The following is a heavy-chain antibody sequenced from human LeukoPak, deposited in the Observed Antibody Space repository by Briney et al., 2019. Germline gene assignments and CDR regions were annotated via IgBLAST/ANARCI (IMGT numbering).Heavy chain of an antibody. Sequence: ASVKVSCKASGYTFTSYDINWVRQATGQGLEWMGWISAYNGNTNYAQKLQGRVTMTTDTSTSTAYMELRSLRSDDTAVYYCASHPVIAAAGLFDYWGQGTLVTVSS. V-gene: IGHV1-18*01. CDR3: ASHPVIAAAGLFDY. J-gene: IGHJ4*02. CDR1: GYTFTSYD. D-gene: IGHD6-13*01. CDR2: ISAYNGNT.